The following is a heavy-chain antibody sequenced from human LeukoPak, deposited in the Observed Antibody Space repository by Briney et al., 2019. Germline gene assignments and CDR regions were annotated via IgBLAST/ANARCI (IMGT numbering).Heavy chain of an antibody. CDR2: ISCSGVTGGIT. V-gene: IGHV4-59*01. J-gene: IGHJ3*02. CDR3: ARRRGSGTQLWRFDGFDI. Sequence: SETLSLTCTVSGGSISSNYWSWIRQPPGKGLEWIGYISCSGVTGGITDYNPSLKSRVTIPVDTSKNQVSLRLSSVSAADTAVYYCARRRGSGTQLWRFDGFDIWGQGTMVTVSS. CDR1: GGSISSNY. D-gene: IGHD3-10*01.